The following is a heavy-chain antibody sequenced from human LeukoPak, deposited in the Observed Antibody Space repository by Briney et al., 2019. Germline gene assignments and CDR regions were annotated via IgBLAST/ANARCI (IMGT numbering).Heavy chain of an antibody. CDR3: ARRQRGTSGWCTWFDP. CDR2: MNPNSGNT. CDR1: GYTFTGYD. V-gene: IGHV1-8*01. J-gene: IGHJ5*02. Sequence: GASVKVSCKASGYTFTGYDINWVRQATGQELEWMGWMNPNSGNTAYAQKFQGRVTITSNTSISTAYMELSSLRSQDTAVYYCARRQRGTSGWCTWFDPWGQGTLVTVSS. D-gene: IGHD6-19*01.